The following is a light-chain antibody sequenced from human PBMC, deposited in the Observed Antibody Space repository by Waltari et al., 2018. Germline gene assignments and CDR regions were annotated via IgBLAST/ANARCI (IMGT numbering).Light chain of an antibody. Sequence: QPAEAGPRDLMKVTSDGSHSKGDKVPDLFSGSSSGAERYLTIPNLQSEDEADYYCQTGGHGTWVFGGGTKLTVL. CDR2: VTSDGSH. J-gene: IGLJ3*02. V-gene: IGLV4-69*01. CDR3: QTGGHGTWV.